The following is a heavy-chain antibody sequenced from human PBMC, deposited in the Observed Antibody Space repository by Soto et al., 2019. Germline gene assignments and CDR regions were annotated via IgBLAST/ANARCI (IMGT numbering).Heavy chain of an antibody. CDR3: ARHFGRPRNWGHRWFDP. Sequence: SETLSLTCAVYGGSFSGYYWSWIRQPPGKGLEWIGEINHSGSTNYNPSLKSRVTISVDTSKNQFSLKLSSVTAADTAVYYCARHFGRPRNWGHRWFDPWGQGTQVTVSS. D-gene: IGHD7-27*01. V-gene: IGHV4-34*01. CDR1: GGSFSGYY. J-gene: IGHJ5*02. CDR2: INHSGST.